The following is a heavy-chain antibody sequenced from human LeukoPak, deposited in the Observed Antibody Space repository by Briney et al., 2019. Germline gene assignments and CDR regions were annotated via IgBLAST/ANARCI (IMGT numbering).Heavy chain of an antibody. V-gene: IGHV3-21*01. CDR1: GFTFSSYS. CDR3: AKAAYYYDSSGYLVDY. CDR2: ISSSSSYI. D-gene: IGHD3-22*01. Sequence: GGSLRLSCAASGFTFSSYSMNWVRQAPGKGLEWVSSISSSSSYIYYADSVKGRFTISRDNSKNTLYLQMNSLRAGDTAVYYCAKAAYYYDSSGYLVDYWGQGTLVTVSS. J-gene: IGHJ4*02.